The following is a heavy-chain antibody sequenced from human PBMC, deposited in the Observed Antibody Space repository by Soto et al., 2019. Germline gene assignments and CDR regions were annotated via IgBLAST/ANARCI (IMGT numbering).Heavy chain of an antibody. CDR3: AKGGYSSGLNDAFDI. CDR2: ISGSGGST. V-gene: IGHV3-23*01. J-gene: IGHJ3*02. CDR1: DITFSSYA. D-gene: IGHD6-19*01. Sequence: GGSPXLSCVASDITFSSYAMSWVRQDTGTELEWVSAISGSGGSTYYADSVKGRFTISRDNSKNTLYLQMNSLRAEDTAVYYCAKGGYSSGLNDAFDIWGQGTRVTVAS.